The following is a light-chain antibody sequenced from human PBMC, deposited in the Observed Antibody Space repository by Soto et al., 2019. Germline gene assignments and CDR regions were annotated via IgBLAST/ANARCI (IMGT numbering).Light chain of an antibody. CDR3: QQRHMWPIT. Sequence: EFVLTQSPATLSLSPGERATLSCRASQSVSSYLAWYQQKPGQAPRLLIYDASNRATGIPARFSGTESGTDFTLTINNLEPEDFAVYYCQQRHMWPITFGQGTRLEIK. CDR2: DAS. CDR1: QSVSSY. V-gene: IGKV3-11*01. J-gene: IGKJ5*01.